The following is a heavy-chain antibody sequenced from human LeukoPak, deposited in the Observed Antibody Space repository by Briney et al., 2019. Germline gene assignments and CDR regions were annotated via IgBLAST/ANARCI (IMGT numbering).Heavy chain of an antibody. CDR2: IDPEDGET. D-gene: IGHD3-22*01. CDR3: ATAMHFYDISPYYFDY. CDR1: GYTLTELS. Sequence: ASVKVSCKVSGYTLTELSMHWVRQAPGKGLEWMGGIDPEDGETIYAQKFQGRVTMTEDTSTDTAYMELSSLRSEDTAVYYCATAMHFYDISPYYFDYWGQGTLVTVSS. J-gene: IGHJ4*02. V-gene: IGHV1-24*01.